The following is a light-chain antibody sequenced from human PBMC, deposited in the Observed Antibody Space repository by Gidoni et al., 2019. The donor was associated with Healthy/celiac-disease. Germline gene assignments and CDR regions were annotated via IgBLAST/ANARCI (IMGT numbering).Light chain of an antibody. CDR3: QQRSNWPPLT. CDR2: DAS. Sequence: EIVLTQYPATLSLSPGERATLSCRASQSVSSYLAWYQQQPGQAPRLLIYDASNRATCIPARFSGSGSGTDFTLTISSLEPEDFAVYYCQQRSNWPPLTFGGGTKVEIK. J-gene: IGKJ4*01. CDR1: QSVSSY. V-gene: IGKV3-11*01.